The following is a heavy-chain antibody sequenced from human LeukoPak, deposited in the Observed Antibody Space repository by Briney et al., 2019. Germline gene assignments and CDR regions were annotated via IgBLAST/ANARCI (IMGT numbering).Heavy chain of an antibody. CDR2: ISYDGSNK. CDR3: AKAPVTSCRGAYCYPFDY. V-gene: IGHV3-30*04. J-gene: IGHJ4*02. D-gene: IGHD2-21*01. Sequence: GGSLRLSCAASGFTFSSYAMHWVRQAPGKGLEWVAVISYDGSNKYYADSVKGRFTISRDNSKNTLYLQMNSLRAEDAVVYYCAKAPVTSCRGAYCYPFDYWGQGTLVTVSS. CDR1: GFTFSSYA.